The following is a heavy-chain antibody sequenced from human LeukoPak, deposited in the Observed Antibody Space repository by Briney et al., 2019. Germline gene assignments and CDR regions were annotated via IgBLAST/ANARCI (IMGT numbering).Heavy chain of an antibody. J-gene: IGHJ4*02. CDR3: ARVANYDILTGYPAGYFDY. Sequence: PGGSLRLSCAASGFTFSSYSMNWVRQAPGKGLEWVSSISSTGIYKYYADSVKGRFTISRDNAKNSLYLQMNSLRAEDTAVYYCARVANYDILTGYPAGYFDYWGQGTLVTVSS. CDR1: GFTFSSYS. V-gene: IGHV3-21*01. CDR2: ISSTGIYK. D-gene: IGHD3-9*01.